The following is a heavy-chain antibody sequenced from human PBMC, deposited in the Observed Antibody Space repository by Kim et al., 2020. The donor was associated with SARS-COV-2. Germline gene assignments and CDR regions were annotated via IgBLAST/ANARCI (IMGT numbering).Heavy chain of an antibody. CDR2: ISSSGSTI. CDR3: ARDSMVRGVDY. J-gene: IGHJ4*02. D-gene: IGHD3-10*01. CDR1: GFTFSSYE. Sequence: GGSLRLSCAASGFTFSSYEMNWVRQAPGKGLEWVSYISSSGSTIYYADSVKGRFTISRDNAKNSLYLQMNSLRAEDTAVYYCARDSMVRGVDYWGQGTLVTVSS. V-gene: IGHV3-48*03.